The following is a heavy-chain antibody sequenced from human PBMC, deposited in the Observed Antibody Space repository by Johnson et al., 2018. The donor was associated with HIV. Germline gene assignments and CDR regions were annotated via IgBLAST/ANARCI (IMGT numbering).Heavy chain of an antibody. D-gene: IGHD2-8*01. V-gene: IGHV3-48*04. CDR3: LIRDAFDI. CDR2: ISWISGTI. Sequence: VQLVVSGRAVVQPGSSLRLSCVAPGFIFSIYSMHWVRQGPGKGLEWVSGISWISGTIYYADSVKGRFTISRDNAMNSVYLQMNSLRAEDTAVYYCLIRDAFDIWGQGTMVTVSS. CDR1: GFIFSIYS. J-gene: IGHJ3*02.